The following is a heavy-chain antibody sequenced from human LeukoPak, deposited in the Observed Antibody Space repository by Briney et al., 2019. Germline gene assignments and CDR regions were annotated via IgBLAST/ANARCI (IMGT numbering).Heavy chain of an antibody. CDR3: ARDGVRSGYHEGPDY. Sequence: SETLSLTCAVYGGSFSGYYWSWIRQPPGKGLEWIGEINHSGSTNYNPSLKSRVTISVDTSKNQFSLKLSSVTAADTAVYYCARDGVRSGYHEGPDYWGQGTLVTVSS. J-gene: IGHJ4*02. V-gene: IGHV4-34*01. D-gene: IGHD3-22*01. CDR2: INHSGST. CDR1: GGSFSGYY.